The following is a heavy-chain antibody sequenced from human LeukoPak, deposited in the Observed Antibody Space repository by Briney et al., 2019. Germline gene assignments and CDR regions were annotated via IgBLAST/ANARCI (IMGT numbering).Heavy chain of an antibody. J-gene: IGHJ5*02. CDR1: GGSISSGGYY. V-gene: IGHV4-61*08. CDR3: ARGLLYSGSFSRDWFDP. CDR2: IYYSGST. D-gene: IGHD1-26*01. Sequence: SQTLSLTCTVSGGSISSGGYYWSWIRQHPGKGLEWIGYIYYSGSTNYNPSLKSRVTISVDTSKNQFSLKLGSVTAADTAVYYCARGLLYSGSFSRDWFDPWGQGTLVTVSS.